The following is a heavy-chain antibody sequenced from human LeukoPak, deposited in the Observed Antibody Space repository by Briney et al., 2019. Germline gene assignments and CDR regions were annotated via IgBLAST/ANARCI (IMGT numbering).Heavy chain of an antibody. V-gene: IGHV1-18*01. CDR1: GYTFTSYG. J-gene: IGHJ4*02. CDR2: ISAYNGNT. CDR3: ARGPLGRGWYYFGY. D-gene: IGHD6-19*01. Sequence: ASVKVSCKASGYTFTSYGISWVRQAPGQGLEWMGWISAYNGNTNYAQKLQGRVTMTTDTSTSTAYMELRSLRSDDTAVYYCARGPLGRGWYYFGYWGQGTLVTVSS.